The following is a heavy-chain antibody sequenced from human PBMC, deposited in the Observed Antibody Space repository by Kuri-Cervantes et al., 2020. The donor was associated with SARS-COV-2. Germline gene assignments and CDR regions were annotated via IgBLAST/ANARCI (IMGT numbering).Heavy chain of an antibody. CDR1: GFTVSSNY. J-gene: IGHJ4*02. CDR2: IYSGGST. V-gene: IGHV3-53*01. D-gene: IGHD2-15*01. Sequence: GESLKISCAASGFTVSSNYMSWVRQAPGKGLEWVSVIYSGGSTSYADSVKGRFTISRDNSKNTLYLQMNSLRAEDTAVYYCARGGGWQPLDYWGQGTLVTVSS. CDR3: ARGGGWQPLDY.